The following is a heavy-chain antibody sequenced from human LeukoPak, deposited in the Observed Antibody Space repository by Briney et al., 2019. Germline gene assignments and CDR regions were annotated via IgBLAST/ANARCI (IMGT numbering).Heavy chain of an antibody. Sequence: PSETLSLTCTVSGGSISSSSYYWVWIRQPPGKGLEWIGSMYYGGSTYYNPSLESRVTISIDTSKNQFSLKLSSVTAADTAVYYCARLGWQWLVYAFDIWGQGTMVTASS. CDR2: MYYGGST. CDR1: GGSISSSSYY. J-gene: IGHJ3*02. D-gene: IGHD6-19*01. CDR3: ARLGWQWLVYAFDI. V-gene: IGHV4-39*01.